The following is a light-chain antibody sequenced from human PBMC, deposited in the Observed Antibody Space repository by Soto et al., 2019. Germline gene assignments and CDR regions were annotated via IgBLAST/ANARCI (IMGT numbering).Light chain of an antibody. CDR2: AAS. CDR1: QGINNH. V-gene: IGKV1-27*01. Sequence: DFQMTQSPSSLSASVGDRVTITCRASQGINNHLSLFQQKPRKDPKVLLYAASTLQSGVPTRFSGSGSGTEFNLTISSLQPEDVATYYCQNYNSAPPAGTFGGGTKVEIK. CDR3: QNYNSAPPAGT. J-gene: IGKJ4*01.